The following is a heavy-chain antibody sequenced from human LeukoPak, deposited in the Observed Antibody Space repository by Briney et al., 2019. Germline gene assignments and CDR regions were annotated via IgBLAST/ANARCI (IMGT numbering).Heavy chain of an antibody. CDR1: GFTLSSYA. Sequence: GGSLRLSCAASGFTLSSYAMSWVRQAPGKGLEWVSLISRSGVNTHYADSVKGRFTISRDTSKNTLYLQMNSLRPEDTAVYYCANGYDSSGSYEGYWGQGTLVTVSS. CDR3: ANGYDSSGSYEGY. D-gene: IGHD3-22*01. CDR2: ISRSGVNT. J-gene: IGHJ4*02. V-gene: IGHV3-23*01.